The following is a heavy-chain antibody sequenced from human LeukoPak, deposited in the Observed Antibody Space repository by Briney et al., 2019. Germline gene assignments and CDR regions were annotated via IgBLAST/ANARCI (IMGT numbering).Heavy chain of an antibody. D-gene: IGHD3-22*01. V-gene: IGHV1-69*02. J-gene: IGHJ6*03. Sequence: SVKVSCKASGGTFSSYTISWVRQAPGQGLEWMGRIIPILGIANYAQKFQGRVTITADKSTSTAYMELSSLRSEDTAVYYCARLYYYDSSGCQGGYYYMDVWGKGTTVTVSS. CDR3: ARLYYYDSSGCQGGYYYMDV. CDR1: GGTFSSYT. CDR2: IIPILGIA.